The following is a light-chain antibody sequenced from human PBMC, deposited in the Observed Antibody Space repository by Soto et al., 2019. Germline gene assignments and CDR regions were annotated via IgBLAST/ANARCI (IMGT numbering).Light chain of an antibody. Sequence: PGERAPLSCTASQDVTSTYLAWYQQKPGQAPRLLIYGASGRARGIAERFSGSGSGTDFTLTISRLEPEDFAVYYCQQHGTSPITFGQGTRLEIK. J-gene: IGKJ5*01. CDR3: QQHGTSPIT. V-gene: IGKV3-20*01. CDR2: GAS. CDR1: QDVTSTY.